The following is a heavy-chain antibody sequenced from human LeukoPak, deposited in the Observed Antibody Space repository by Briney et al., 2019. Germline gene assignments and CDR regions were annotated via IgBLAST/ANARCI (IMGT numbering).Heavy chain of an antibody. CDR2: IYPGDSDT. D-gene: IGHD2-15*01. CDR3: ARPTSTPVSSHVEGGLDAFDI. J-gene: IGHJ3*02. CDR1: GYSFTSYW. Sequence: KHGESLKTSCKGSGYSFTSYWIGWVRQMPGKGLEWMGIIYPGDSDTRYSPSFQGQVTISADKSISTAYLQWSSLKASDTAMYYCARPTSTPVSSHVEGGLDAFDIWGQGTMVTVSS. V-gene: IGHV5-51*01.